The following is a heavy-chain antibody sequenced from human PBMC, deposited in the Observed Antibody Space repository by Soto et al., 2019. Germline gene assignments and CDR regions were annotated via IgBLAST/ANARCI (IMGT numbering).Heavy chain of an antibody. CDR2: IRNKANSYTT. CDR3: ARDSGKGAYFDY. J-gene: IGHJ4*01. D-gene: IGHD1-26*01. CDR1: GFTFSDHY. Sequence: EVQLVESGGGLVQPGGSQRLSCVASGFTFSDHYMDWVRQAPGKGLEWVGRIRNKANSYTTDYAASVKGGFTISRDDSKASLYLQMNSLKTEDTAIYYCARDSGKGAYFDYWGHGTLATVSS. V-gene: IGHV3-72*01.